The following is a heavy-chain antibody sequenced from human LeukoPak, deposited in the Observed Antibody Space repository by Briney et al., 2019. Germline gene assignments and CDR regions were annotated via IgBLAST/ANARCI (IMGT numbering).Heavy chain of an antibody. V-gene: IGHV5-51*01. Sequence: GESLKISCKGSGYSFTSYWIGWVRQMPGKGLEWMGIIWPGDSGTRYSPSFQGQVIMSADRSISTAYLQWSSLKASDTAMYYCARRLRDSGGYFLYNFDYWGQGTLVTVSS. J-gene: IGHJ4*02. CDR2: IWPGDSGT. D-gene: IGHD3-22*01. CDR3: ARRLRDSGGYFLYNFDY. CDR1: GYSFTSYW.